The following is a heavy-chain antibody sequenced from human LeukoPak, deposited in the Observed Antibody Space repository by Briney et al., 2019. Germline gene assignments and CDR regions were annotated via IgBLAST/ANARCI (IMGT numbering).Heavy chain of an antibody. V-gene: IGHV5-51*01. CDR3: ARGGYSYGSRGYFDY. J-gene: IGHJ4*02. Sequence: GESLKISCKGSGSRFTSYWIGWVRQMPGKGLEWMGIIYPGDSDTRYSPSFQGQVTISADKSISTAYLQWSSLKASDTAMYYCARGGYSYGSRGYFDYWGQGTLVTVSS. CDR2: IYPGDSDT. CDR1: GSRFTSYW. D-gene: IGHD5-18*01.